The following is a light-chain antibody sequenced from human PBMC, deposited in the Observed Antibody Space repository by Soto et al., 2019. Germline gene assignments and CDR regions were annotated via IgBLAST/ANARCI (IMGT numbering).Light chain of an antibody. CDR1: QSVSSN. J-gene: IGKJ1*01. V-gene: IGKV3-15*01. Sequence: EIVMTQSPATLSVSPGERATLSCRASQSVSSNLVWYQQKPGQAHRLLIYGASTRATGIPARFSGSGSGTEFTLTISSLQSEDFAVYYCQQYNNWPPAFGQGTKVEIK. CDR2: GAS. CDR3: QQYNNWPPA.